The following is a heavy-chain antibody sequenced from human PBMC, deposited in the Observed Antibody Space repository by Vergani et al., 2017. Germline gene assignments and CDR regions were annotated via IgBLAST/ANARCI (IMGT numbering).Heavy chain of an antibody. D-gene: IGHD3-3*01. V-gene: IGHV4-34*01. CDR1: GGSFSGYY. CDR2: INHSGST. Sequence: QVQLQQWGAGLLKPSETLSLTCAVYGGSFSGYYWSWTRQPPGKGLEWIGEINHSGSTNYNPSLKSRVTISVDTSKNQFSLKLSSVTAADTAVYYCARGDYVYDFWSGWSRGWFDPWGQGTLVTVSS. J-gene: IGHJ5*02. CDR3: ARGDYVYDFWSGWSRGWFDP.